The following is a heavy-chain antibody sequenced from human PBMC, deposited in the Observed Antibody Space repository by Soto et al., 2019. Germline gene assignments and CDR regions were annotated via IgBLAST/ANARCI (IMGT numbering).Heavy chain of an antibody. V-gene: IGHV4-30-2*01. CDR2: MSHIGRA. Sequence: QLQLPESGAQLVKPSQTLSLTCVVSGGSITSGGPPWAWIRQPPGKGLEWIGSMSHIGRAFYKPSLMGRATNSVERSKNQFPLSLNFLTAADTAVYYCAREAGVVRANYFDYWGQGMLVTGSS. J-gene: IGHJ4*01. D-gene: IGHD2-21*01. CDR3: AREAGVVRANYFDY. CDR1: GGSITSGGPP.